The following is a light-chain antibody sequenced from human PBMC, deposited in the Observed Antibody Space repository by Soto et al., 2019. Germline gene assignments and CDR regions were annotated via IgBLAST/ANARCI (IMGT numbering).Light chain of an antibody. J-gene: IGKJ5*01. CDR2: DAS. V-gene: IGKV3-11*01. CDR1: QSVSSY. CDR3: QQRSNWPPTT. Sequence: EIVLTQSPATLSLSPWERATLSCRASQSVSSYLAWYQQKPGQAPRLLLYDASNRATGIPARFSGSGSGTDFTLTISSLEPEDFAVYYCQQRSNWPPTTFGQGTRLEIK.